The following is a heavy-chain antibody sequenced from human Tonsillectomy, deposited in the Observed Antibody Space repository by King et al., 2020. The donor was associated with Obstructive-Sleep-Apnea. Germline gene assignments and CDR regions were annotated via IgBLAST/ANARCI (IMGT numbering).Heavy chain of an antibody. CDR2: IAFGVTNK. J-gene: IGHJ4*02. CDR1: GFTFSSFA. V-gene: IGHV3-30*01. D-gene: IGHD2-15*01. CDR3: AGEDKGGLDY. Sequence: VQLVESGGGVVQPGRSLRLPCAASGFTFSSFAMHWVRQAPGKGLEWVAIIAFGVTNKYYADSVKGRFTISRDNSKNTLYLQMNSLKDEDTAVYFCAGEDKGGLDYWGQGTLVTVSS.